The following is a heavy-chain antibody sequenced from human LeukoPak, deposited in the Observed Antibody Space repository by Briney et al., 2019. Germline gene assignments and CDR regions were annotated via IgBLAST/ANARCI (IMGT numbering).Heavy chain of an antibody. V-gene: IGHV3-21*01. D-gene: IGHD6-19*01. J-gene: IGHJ4*02. CDR1: GFTYSSYS. CDR3: ARALDFSGWYYFDY. CDR2: ISSSSSYI. Sequence: GGSLRLSCAASGFTYSSYSMNWVHQAPGKVLEWVSSISSSSSYIYYADSVKGRFTISRDNAKNSLYLQMNSLRAEDTAVYYCARALDFSGWYYFDYWGQGTLVTVSS.